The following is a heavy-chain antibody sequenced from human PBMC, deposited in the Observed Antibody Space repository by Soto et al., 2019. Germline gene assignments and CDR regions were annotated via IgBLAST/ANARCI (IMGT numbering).Heavy chain of an antibody. D-gene: IGHD4-17*01. CDR2: IVVDSGNT. CDR1: GYTFTSYD. V-gene: IGHV1-58*02. Sequence: SVKVSCKASGYTFTSYDIQWVRQAPGQRLEWIGWIVVDSGNTNYAQKFQERVTITRDMSTSTAYMELSSLRSEDTAVYYCAATTASTTVVTQGDVDYWGHGTLVTVSS. CDR3: AATTASTTVVTQGDVDY. J-gene: IGHJ4*01.